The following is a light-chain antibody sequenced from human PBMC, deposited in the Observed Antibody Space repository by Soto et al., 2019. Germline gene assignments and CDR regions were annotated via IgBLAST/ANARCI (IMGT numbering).Light chain of an antibody. J-gene: IGKJ5*01. CDR2: GAS. Sequence: VLTQSPATLSSFPGDRVTLSCRASQAVNTRLAWYQHKPGQAPRLLISGASSRATGIPDRFTGSGSETSFTLTISRLEPEDFALYYCQHYQSGHPITFGQRTRPEI. CDR3: QHYQSGHPIT. CDR1: QAVNTR. V-gene: IGKV3-20*01.